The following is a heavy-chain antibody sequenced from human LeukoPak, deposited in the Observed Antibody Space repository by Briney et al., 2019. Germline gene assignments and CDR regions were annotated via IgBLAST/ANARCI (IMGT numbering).Heavy chain of an antibody. CDR2: KSGTGGST. Sequence: QPGGSLRLSCAASGFTFSTYAMNWVRQAPGKGLEWVSVKSGTGGSTFYADAVKGRFTISRDNSKSTLYLQMNSLRADDTAVYYCARDWQGDYVRGFDYWGQGTLVTVSS. J-gene: IGHJ4*02. D-gene: IGHD4-17*01. V-gene: IGHV3-23*01. CDR3: ARDWQGDYVRGFDY. CDR1: GFTFSTYA.